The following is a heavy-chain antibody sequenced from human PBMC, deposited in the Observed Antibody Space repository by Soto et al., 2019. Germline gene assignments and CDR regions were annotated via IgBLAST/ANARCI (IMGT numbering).Heavy chain of an antibody. CDR2: IDPADSYT. J-gene: IGHJ4*02. D-gene: IGHD3-10*01. V-gene: IGHV5-10-1*01. CDR3: ERHMESDGDDY. Sequence: PGESLKISCKGSGYTFTSHWISWVRQMPGKGLEWMGRIDPADSYTNYSPSFQGHVTISADKSISPAYLQWSSLKASDTAIYYCERHMESDGDDYWGQGTLVTVSS. CDR1: GYTFTSHW.